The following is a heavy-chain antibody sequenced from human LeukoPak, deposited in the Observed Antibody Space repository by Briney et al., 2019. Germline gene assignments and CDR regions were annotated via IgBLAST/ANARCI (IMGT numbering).Heavy chain of an antibody. Sequence: GGSLRLSCAASGFTFSSYGMHWVRQAPGKGLEWVAVIWYDGSNKYYADSVKGRFTISRDNSKNTLYLQMNSLRAEDTAVYYCARERAENSYSSSWDAFDYWGRGTLVTVSS. D-gene: IGHD6-13*01. CDR3: ARERAENSYSSSWDAFDY. V-gene: IGHV3-33*01. J-gene: IGHJ4*02. CDR2: IWYDGSNK. CDR1: GFTFSSYG.